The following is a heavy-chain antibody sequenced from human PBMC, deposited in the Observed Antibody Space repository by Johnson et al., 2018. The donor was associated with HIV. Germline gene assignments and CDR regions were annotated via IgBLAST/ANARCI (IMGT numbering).Heavy chain of an antibody. CDR3: TTDAGDAATRHNVFDI. D-gene: IGHD7-27*01. V-gene: IGHV3-9*01. CDR2: INWDSGSI. CDR1: GFTFDDYA. J-gene: IGHJ3*02. Sequence: QLVESGGVVVQPGGSLRLSCAASGFTFDDYAVHWVRQGPGKGLEWVAGINWDSGSIGYVDSVKGRFTISRDDSKNTLYLQMNSLKTEDTAVYYCTTDAGDAATRHNVFDIWGQGTMVTVSS.